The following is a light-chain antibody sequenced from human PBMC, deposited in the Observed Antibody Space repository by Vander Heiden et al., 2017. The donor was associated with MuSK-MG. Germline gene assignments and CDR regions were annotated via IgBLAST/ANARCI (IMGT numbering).Light chain of an antibody. CDR2: DVS. Sequence: EIVLTQSPATLSLSPGERATLSCKASQRVTYLAWFQQKIGRAPRLLIYDVSKRATGIPARFVGSGSGTDFTLTISSLEAEDFAVYYCQQHNNWMFTFGHGTKVDIK. J-gene: IGKJ3*01. CDR1: QRVTY. V-gene: IGKV3-11*01. CDR3: QQHNNWMFT.